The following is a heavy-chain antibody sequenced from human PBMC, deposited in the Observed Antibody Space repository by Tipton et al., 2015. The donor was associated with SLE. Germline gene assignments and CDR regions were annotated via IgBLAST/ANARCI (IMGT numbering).Heavy chain of an antibody. D-gene: IGHD6-13*01. CDR1: GFTFSNYW. J-gene: IGHJ4*02. V-gene: IGHV3-7*04. CDR3: ARGGSSPGDY. CDR2: IKPDGSEK. Sequence: SLRLSCAASGFTFSNYWMSWVRQAPGKGLEWVANIKPDGSEKDYVDSVKGRFTISRDNAENSLYLQMNSLRAEDTAVYYCARGGSSPGDYWGQGTLVTVSS.